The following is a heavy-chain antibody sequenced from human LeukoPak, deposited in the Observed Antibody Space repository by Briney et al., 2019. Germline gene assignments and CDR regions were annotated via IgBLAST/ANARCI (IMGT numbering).Heavy chain of an antibody. J-gene: IGHJ4*02. V-gene: IGHV3-15*01. CDR2: IKSKTDGGTT. CDR3: TILGYTYGRFDY. D-gene: IGHD5-18*01. CDR1: GFTFSDAW. Sequence: GGSLRLSCAASGFTFSDAWMSWVRQAPGKGLEWVGRIKSKTDGGTTDYAAPVKGRITISRDDSRNTLYLQMNSLKTEDTAVYYCTILGYTYGRFDYWGQGTLVTVSS.